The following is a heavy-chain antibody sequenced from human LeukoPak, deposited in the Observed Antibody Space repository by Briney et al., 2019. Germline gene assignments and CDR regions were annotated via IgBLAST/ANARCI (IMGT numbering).Heavy chain of an antibody. CDR2: ISGSGGST. D-gene: IGHD6-19*01. CDR1: GFTFSSYA. CDR3: AKVYSSGWYQAFDY. V-gene: IGHV3-23*01. J-gene: IGHJ4*02. Sequence: PGRSLRLSCAASGFTFSSYAMSWVRQAPGKGLEWVSAISGSGGSTYYADSVKGRFTISRDNSKNTLYLQMNSLRAEDTAVYYCAKVYSSGWYQAFDYWGQGTLVTVSS.